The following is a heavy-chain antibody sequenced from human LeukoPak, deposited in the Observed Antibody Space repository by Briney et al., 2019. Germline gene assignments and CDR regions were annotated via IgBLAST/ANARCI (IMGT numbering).Heavy chain of an antibody. CDR3: ATGGLAVAGQLFDY. CDR2: ISGSGGST. J-gene: IGHJ4*02. Sequence: PGGSLRLSCAASGFTFSSYAMSWVRQAPGKGLEWVAVISGSGGSTYYADSVKGRFTISRDNSKNTLYLQMNSLRAEDTAVYYCATGGLAVAGQLFDYWGQGTLVTVSS. V-gene: IGHV3-23*01. CDR1: GFTFSSYA. D-gene: IGHD6-19*01.